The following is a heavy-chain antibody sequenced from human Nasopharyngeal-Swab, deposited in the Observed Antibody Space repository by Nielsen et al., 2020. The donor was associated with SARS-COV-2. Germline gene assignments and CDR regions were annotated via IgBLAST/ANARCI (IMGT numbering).Heavy chain of an antibody. Sequence: SETLSLTCRVSDGSFSDYYWSWIRQSPGKGLEWIGHIFYTGRTDYNPSLESRVSISLDTTLKTFSLSLTSVTEADTARYFCARHHDYTAMDVWGPGATVTVSS. CDR1: DGSFSDYY. V-gene: IGHV4-59*08. J-gene: IGHJ6*02. D-gene: IGHD4-11*01. CDR2: IFYTGRT. CDR3: ARHHDYTAMDV.